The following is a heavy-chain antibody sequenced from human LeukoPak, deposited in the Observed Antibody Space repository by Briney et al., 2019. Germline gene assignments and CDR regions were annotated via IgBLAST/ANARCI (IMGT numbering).Heavy chain of an antibody. Sequence: GGSLRLSCAASGFTVSTNYMSWVRQAPGKGLEWVSVIYSGGSTYYADSVKGRFTISRDNSKNTLYLQMNSLRAEDTALYYCARDTGRVRGGGGDYWGQGTLVTVSS. D-gene: IGHD3-10*01. CDR3: ARDTGRVRGGGGDY. CDR1: GFTVSTNY. CDR2: IYSGGST. J-gene: IGHJ4*02. V-gene: IGHV3-53*01.